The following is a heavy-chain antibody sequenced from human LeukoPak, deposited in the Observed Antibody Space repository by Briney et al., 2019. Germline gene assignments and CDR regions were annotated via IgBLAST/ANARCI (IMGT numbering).Heavy chain of an antibody. D-gene: IGHD6-19*01. Sequence: GGSLRLSCAASGFTFSSCWMSWVRQAPGKGLEWVANIKQDGSEKYYVDSVKGRFTISRDNAKNSLYLQMNSLRAEDTAVYYCARDPLGYSSGGFHWGQGTLVTVSS. V-gene: IGHV3-7*01. CDR1: GFTFSSCW. CDR2: IKQDGSEK. CDR3: ARDPLGYSSGGFH. J-gene: IGHJ4*02.